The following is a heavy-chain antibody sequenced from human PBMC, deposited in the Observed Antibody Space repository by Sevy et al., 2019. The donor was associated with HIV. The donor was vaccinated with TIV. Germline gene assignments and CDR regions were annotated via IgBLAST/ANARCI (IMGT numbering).Heavy chain of an antibody. CDR2: IYYSGST. Sequence: KQSQTLSLTCTVSGGSISSGGYYWGWIRQPPGKGLEWIGSIYYSGSTYYNPSLKSRVTISVDTSKNQFSLKLSSVTAADTAVYYCARRRIAKWTPFDYWGQGTLVTVSS. J-gene: IGHJ4*02. D-gene: IGHD1-26*01. V-gene: IGHV4-39*01. CDR3: ARRRIAKWTPFDY. CDR1: GGSISSGGYY.